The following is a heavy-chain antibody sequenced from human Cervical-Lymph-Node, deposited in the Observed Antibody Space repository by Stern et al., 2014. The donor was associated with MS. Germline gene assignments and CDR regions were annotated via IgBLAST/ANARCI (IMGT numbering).Heavy chain of an antibody. CDR1: GYTFNDYY. Sequence: QVQLVQSGSDVKKPGASLKVSCKASGYTFNDYYMQWVRQAPGQGLEWMGWIHPNSGDANYARKLQGRVTLTRDTSISTAYLELSRLTYDDTAVYYCARGLATALIADFWGQGTLVTVS. D-gene: IGHD2-21*01. J-gene: IGHJ4*02. CDR2: IHPNSGDA. V-gene: IGHV1-2*02. CDR3: ARGLATALIADF.